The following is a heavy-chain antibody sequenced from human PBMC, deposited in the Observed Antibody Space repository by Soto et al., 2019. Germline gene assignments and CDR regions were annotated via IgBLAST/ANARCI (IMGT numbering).Heavy chain of an antibody. V-gene: IGHV1-18*04. CDR3: ARDSTSPSCTSFSCPRGGWLDP. D-gene: IGHD2-2*01. J-gene: IGHJ5*02. CDR1: GYNFISHG. Sequence: QLQLVQSGAEVKAPGASVKVSCKASGYNFISHGISWVRQAPGQGLECMGWINPTNANTYYAQKVQGRVTMTTDTSTSTAYMELTSLSPDDTAVYYCARDSTSPSCTSFSCPRGGWLDPWGQGTMLTDSS. CDR2: INPTNANT.